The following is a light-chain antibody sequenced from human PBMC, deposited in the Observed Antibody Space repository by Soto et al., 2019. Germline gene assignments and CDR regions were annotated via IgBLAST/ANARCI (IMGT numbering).Light chain of an antibody. J-gene: IGKJ5*01. CDR2: GAS. CDR3: QQYGTSPIT. Sequence: EIVLTQAPDTLSLSPCERSTLSCWARQSFSSSYLAWYQQKPGQAPRLLIYGASSRATGIPDRFNGNGSGTDFTLTISGLEPEDSAVYYCQQYGTSPITFGQGTRLEIK. V-gene: IGKV3-20*01. CDR1: QSFSSSY.